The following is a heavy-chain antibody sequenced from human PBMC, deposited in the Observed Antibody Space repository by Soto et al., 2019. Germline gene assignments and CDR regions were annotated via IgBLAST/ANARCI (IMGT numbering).Heavy chain of an antibody. CDR2: IWYDGSNK. CDR1: GFTFSSYG. D-gene: IGHD1-7*01. CDR3: ARDYWNYKQYYYYGMDV. Sequence: GGSLRLSCAASGFTFSSYGMHWVRQAPGKGLEWVAVIWYDGSNKYYADSVRGRFTISRDNSKNTLYLQMNSLRAEDTAVYYCARDYWNYKQYYYYGMDVWGQGTTVTVSS. J-gene: IGHJ6*02. V-gene: IGHV3-33*01.